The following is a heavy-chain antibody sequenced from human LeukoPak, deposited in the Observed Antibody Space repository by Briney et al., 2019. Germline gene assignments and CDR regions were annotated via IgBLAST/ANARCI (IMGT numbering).Heavy chain of an antibody. Sequence: PSQTLSLTCAVSGGSFSSGGYYWSWIRHHPGKGLEWIGCISYSGIAYYNPSLKSRLTISVDTSKNQFSLELSSVTAADTAPYYCARVLYDYYFDYWGQGTLITVSS. CDR2: ISYSGIA. D-gene: IGHD2/OR15-2a*01. V-gene: IGHV4-31*11. J-gene: IGHJ4*02. CDR1: GGSFSSGGYY. CDR3: ARVLYDYYFDY.